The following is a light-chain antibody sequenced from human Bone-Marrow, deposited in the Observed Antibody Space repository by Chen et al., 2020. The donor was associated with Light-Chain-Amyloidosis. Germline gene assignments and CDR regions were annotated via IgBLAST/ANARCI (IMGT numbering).Light chain of an antibody. CDR2: AVS. Sequence: QSALTQPASVSGSPGQSITISCTGTSGDVGTYNYVSWYQQHPGKAPKVIIYAVSNRPSGVSKRFSGSKSGNTASLTISGLQAEDEADYYCSSFTSSSSYVFGPGTKVTVL. CDR1: SGDVGTYNY. CDR3: SSFTSSSSYV. J-gene: IGLJ1*01. V-gene: IGLV2-14*01.